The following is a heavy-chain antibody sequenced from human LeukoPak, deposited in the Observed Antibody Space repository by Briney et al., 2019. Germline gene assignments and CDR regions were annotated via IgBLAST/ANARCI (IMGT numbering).Heavy chain of an antibody. Sequence: SETLSLTCTVSGGFINNYWSWIRQTAGKGLEWIGRVYTSGITNYNTSLKSRITMSVDTSKNQFYLKLTSVTAADTAVYYCARHNGFDRGYYYYMDVWGKGTTVTVSS. J-gene: IGHJ6*03. D-gene: IGHD3-9*01. CDR3: ARHNGFDRGYYYYMDV. CDR2: VYTSGIT. CDR1: GGFINNY. V-gene: IGHV4-4*07.